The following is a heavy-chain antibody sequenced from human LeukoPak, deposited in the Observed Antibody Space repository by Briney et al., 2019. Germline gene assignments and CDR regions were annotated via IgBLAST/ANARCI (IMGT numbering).Heavy chain of an antibody. CDR1: GGSVGSSNYY. D-gene: IGHD1-14*01. V-gene: IGHV4-61*01. Sequence: SETLSLTCTVSGGSVGSSNYYWSWIRQPPGKGLEWIGFIYYTGSTNYNPSLKSRVTISVDTSKNQFSLKLSSVTAADTAVYYCAGMRITTPTVRTLDYWGQGTLVTVSS. J-gene: IGHJ4*02. CDR3: AGMRITTPTVRTLDY. CDR2: IYYTGST.